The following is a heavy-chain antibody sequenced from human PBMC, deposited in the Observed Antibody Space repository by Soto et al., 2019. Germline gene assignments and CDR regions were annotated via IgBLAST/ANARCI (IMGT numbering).Heavy chain of an antibody. CDR1: GYTFTGYG. Sequence: QVQLVQSGAEVKRPGASVKVSCKASGYTFTGYGIAWVRQAPGQGLEWMGWISAYNGNTLQTQKFQDRLTMTTDTSANTAYMELRSLRSDDTAAYYCARPLGGYGDYALPLNYWGQGTLVSVSS. CDR2: ISAYNGNT. CDR3: ARPLGGYGDYALPLNY. V-gene: IGHV1-18*04. J-gene: IGHJ4*02. D-gene: IGHD4-17*01.